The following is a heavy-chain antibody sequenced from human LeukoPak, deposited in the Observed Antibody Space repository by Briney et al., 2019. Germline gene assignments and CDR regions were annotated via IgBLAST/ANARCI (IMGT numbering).Heavy chain of an antibody. D-gene: IGHD6-19*01. Sequence: GGSLRLSCAASGFTFSSYEMNWVRQAPGKGLEWVSYISSSGSTIYYADSVKGRFTISRDNAKNSLYLQVNSLRAEDTAVYYCARDLASGWYSYFGYWGQGTLVTVSS. CDR3: ARDLASGWYSYFGY. V-gene: IGHV3-48*03. CDR1: GFTFSSYE. J-gene: IGHJ4*02. CDR2: ISSSGSTI.